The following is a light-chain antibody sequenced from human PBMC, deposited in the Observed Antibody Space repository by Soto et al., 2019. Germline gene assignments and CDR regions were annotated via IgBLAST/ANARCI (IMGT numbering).Light chain of an antibody. CDR1: SSDVGSYNL. Sequence: QSVLTQPASVSGSPGQSITISCTGTSSDVGSYNLVSWYQQHPGKAPKLMIYEVSKRPSGVSNRFSGSKSGNTASLTISGLQAEDEADYYCCSYAGSSIAWVFCGGTKRTAL. V-gene: IGLV2-23*02. J-gene: IGLJ3*02. CDR2: EVS. CDR3: CSYAGSSIAWV.